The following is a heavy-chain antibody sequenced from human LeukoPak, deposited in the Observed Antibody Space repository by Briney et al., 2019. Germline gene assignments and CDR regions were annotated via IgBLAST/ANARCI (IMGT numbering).Heavy chain of an antibody. V-gene: IGHV3-66*01. CDR3: ASGGRHFGGVIVDLKN. CDR1: EFSVGSNY. CDR2: IYSGGST. J-gene: IGHJ4*02. D-gene: IGHD3-16*02. Sequence: GGSLRLSCAASEFSVGSNYMTWVRQAPGKGLEWVSLIYSGGSTYYADSVKGRFTISRDNSKNTLYLQMNSLRAEDTAVYYCASGGRHFGGVIVDLKNWGQGTLVTVSS.